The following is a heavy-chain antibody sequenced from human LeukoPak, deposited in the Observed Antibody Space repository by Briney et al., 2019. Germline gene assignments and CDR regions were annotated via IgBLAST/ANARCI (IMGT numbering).Heavy chain of an antibody. CDR1: GYTLTELS. V-gene: IGHV1-24*01. CDR2: FDPEDGET. Sequence: ASVKVSCKVSGYTLTELSMHWVRQAPGKGLEWMGGFDPEDGETIYAQKFQGRVTMTEDTSTDTAYMELSSPRSEDTAVYYCATPTYYYDSSGYYWGQGTLVTVSS. J-gene: IGHJ4*02. CDR3: ATPTYYYDSSGYY. D-gene: IGHD3-22*01.